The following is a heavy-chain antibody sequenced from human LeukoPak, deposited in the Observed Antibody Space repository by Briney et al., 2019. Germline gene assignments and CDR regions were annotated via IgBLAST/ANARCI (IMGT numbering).Heavy chain of an antibody. D-gene: IGHD6-13*01. J-gene: IGHJ6*03. V-gene: IGHV3-7*01. Sequence: GGSLRLSCAPSGFTVSSNYMRWVRDAPGGRGECVANIKQGGSEKYYVVSVKGRFTISRDNAKNSLYLQMNSLRAEDTAVYYCARDRWGYSSSGYPYYYYYMDVWGKGTTVTVSS. CDR1: GFTVSSNY. CDR3: ARDRWGYSSSGYPYYYYYMDV. CDR2: IKQGGSEK.